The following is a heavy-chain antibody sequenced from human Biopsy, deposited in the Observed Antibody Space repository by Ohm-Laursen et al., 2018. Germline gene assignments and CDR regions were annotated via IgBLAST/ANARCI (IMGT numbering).Heavy chain of an antibody. D-gene: IGHD2-15*01. CDR2: ISSTSSAT. Sequence: SLRLSCTASGFTFNNYGMQWVRQAPGQGLEWISYISSTSSATYYADSVKGRFTVSRDNAKNSLFLQMNSLRAEDTAVYYCARRDIWGQGTTVTVSS. V-gene: IGHV3-48*01. J-gene: IGHJ6*02. CDR1: GFTFNNYG. CDR3: ARRDI.